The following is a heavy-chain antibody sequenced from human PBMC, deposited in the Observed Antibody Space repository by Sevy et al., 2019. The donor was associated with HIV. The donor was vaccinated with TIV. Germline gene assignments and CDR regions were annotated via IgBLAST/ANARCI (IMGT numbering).Heavy chain of an antibody. CDR1: GFTFISYA. J-gene: IGHJ4*02. CDR2: ISYDGSNK. CDR3: ARDGYSGYDFDY. D-gene: IGHD5-12*01. V-gene: IGHV3-30-3*01. Sequence: GGSRRLSVAASGFTFISYAMHGVRQAPGKGWEGVAVISYDGSNKYYADSVKGRFTISRDNSKNTLYLQMNSLRAEDTAVYYCARDGYSGYDFDYWGQGTLVTVSS.